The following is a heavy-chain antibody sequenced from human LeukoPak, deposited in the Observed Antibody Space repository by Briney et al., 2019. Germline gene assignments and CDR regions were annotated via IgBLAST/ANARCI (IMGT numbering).Heavy chain of an antibody. Sequence: GGSLRLSCAASGFTFSSYAMHWVRQAPGKGLEWVAVISYDGSNKYYADSVEGRFTISRDNSKNTLYLQMNSLRAEDTAVYYCARAADTHFYGQTWGQGALVTVSS. D-gene: IGHD2/OR15-2a*01. V-gene: IGHV3-30*04. J-gene: IGHJ5*01. CDR3: ARAADTHFYGQT. CDR1: GFTFSSYA. CDR2: ISYDGSNK.